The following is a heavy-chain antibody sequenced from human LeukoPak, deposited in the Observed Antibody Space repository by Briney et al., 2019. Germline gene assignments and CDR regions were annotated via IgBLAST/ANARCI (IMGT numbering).Heavy chain of an antibody. CDR3: ARDLGAAAGTPYYFDY. J-gene: IGHJ4*02. CDR2: ISYDGSNK. Sequence: GGSLRLSCAASGFTFSSYAMHWVRQAPGKGLEWVAVISYDGSNKYYADSVKGRFTTSRDNSKNTLYLQMNSLRAEDTAVYYCARDLGAAAGTPYYFDYWGQGTLVTVSS. V-gene: IGHV3-30-3*01. CDR1: GFTFSSYA. D-gene: IGHD6-13*01.